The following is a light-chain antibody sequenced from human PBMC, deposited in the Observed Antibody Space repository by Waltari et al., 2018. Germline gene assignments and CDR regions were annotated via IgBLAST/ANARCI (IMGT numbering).Light chain of an antibody. CDR1: QSLLYGPNNQNY. V-gene: IGKV4-1*01. Sequence: DIVMTQSPESLAVSLGERATINCKSSQSLLYGPNNQNYLTWYQRKPGQPPKLLISWASTRESGVPDRFSGSGSGTDFTLTISSLQAEDVAVYYCQQSYTTPLTFGGGTRVEIK. CDR3: QQSYTTPLT. CDR2: WAS. J-gene: IGKJ4*01.